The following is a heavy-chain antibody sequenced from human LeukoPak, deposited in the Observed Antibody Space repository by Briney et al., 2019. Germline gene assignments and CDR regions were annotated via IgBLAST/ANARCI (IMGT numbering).Heavy chain of an antibody. Sequence: SETLSLTCTVSGGSVSSGDYYWSWIRQPPGKGLEWIGYIYYSGSTYYNPSLKSRIAISVDTSKNQFSLKLSSVTAADTAVYYCARALSYYYGSGSLGFDYWGQGTLVTVSS. D-gene: IGHD3-10*01. CDR3: ARALSYYYGSGSLGFDY. J-gene: IGHJ4*02. V-gene: IGHV4-30-4*01. CDR1: GGSVSSGDYY. CDR2: IYYSGST.